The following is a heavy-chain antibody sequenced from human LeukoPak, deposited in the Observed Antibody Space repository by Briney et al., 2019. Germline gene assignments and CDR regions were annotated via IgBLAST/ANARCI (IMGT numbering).Heavy chain of an antibody. CDR1: GGSISSYY. V-gene: IGHV4-4*07. Sequence: SETLSITSTVTGGSISSYYWSWIRQPAGKGLECIVRIYTSGNTNYNPSLTSRVTMSVDTSKNQFSLKLSSVTAADTAVYYCARDTPYCSGGNCYSGPFDYWGQGTLVTVSS. CDR2: IYTSGNT. CDR3: ARDTPYCSGGNCYSGPFDY. D-gene: IGHD2-15*01. J-gene: IGHJ4*02.